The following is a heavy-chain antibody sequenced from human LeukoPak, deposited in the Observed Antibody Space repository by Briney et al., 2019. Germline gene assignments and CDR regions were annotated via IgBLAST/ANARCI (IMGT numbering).Heavy chain of an antibody. Sequence: PSETLSLTCAVSGGSISTDNWWTWVRQPPGKGLEWIGEVYHRGSTNYNPSLKSRVTISVDKSKNQFSLKLRFVTAADTAVYYCARGRTTETTFYYYYHGMDVWGQGTTVTVSS. D-gene: IGHD4-11*01. CDR3: ARGRTTETTFYYYYHGMDV. CDR1: GGSISTDNW. CDR2: VYHRGST. J-gene: IGHJ6*02. V-gene: IGHV4-4*02.